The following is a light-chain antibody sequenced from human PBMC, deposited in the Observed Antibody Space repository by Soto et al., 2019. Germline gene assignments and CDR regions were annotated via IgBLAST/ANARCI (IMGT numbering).Light chain of an antibody. CDR2: KAS. CDR1: QSINSW. Sequence: DIQMTQSPSTLSASVGDRVTITCRASQSINSWLAWYQQKPGKAPKLLIYKASSLESGVPSRFSGSGSGTEFTLTISSLQPDDFATYYCQQYNTNFRTFGQGTKVEIK. J-gene: IGKJ1*01. CDR3: QQYNTNFRT. V-gene: IGKV1-5*03.